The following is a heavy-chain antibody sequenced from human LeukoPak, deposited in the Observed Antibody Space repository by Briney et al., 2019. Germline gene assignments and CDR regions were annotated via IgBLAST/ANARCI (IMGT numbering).Heavy chain of an antibody. V-gene: IGHV4-39*07. D-gene: IGHD3-22*01. J-gene: IGHJ6*02. CDR3: ARAEITMIWGTNYYGMDV. CDR1: GGSISSSSYY. Sequence: PSETLSLTCTVSGGSISSSSYYWGWIRQPPGKGLEWIGSIFYSGSTYYNPSLKSRVTISVDTSENQFSLKLSSVTAADTAVYYCARAEITMIWGTNYYGMDVWGQGTTVTVSS. CDR2: IFYSGST.